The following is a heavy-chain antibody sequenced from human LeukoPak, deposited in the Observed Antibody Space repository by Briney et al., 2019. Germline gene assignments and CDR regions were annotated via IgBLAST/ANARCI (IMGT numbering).Heavy chain of an antibody. D-gene: IGHD3-10*01. CDR1: GYSIISY. CDR3: ARARMKTYYYGSGSYYFDY. Sequence: PSETLSLTCTVSGYSIISYWGWIRQPPGKGLEWIGSIYHSGSTYYNPSLKSRVTISIDTSKNQFSLKLSSVTAADTAVYYCARARMKTYYYGSGSYYFDYWGQGTLVTVSS. V-gene: IGHV4-38-2*02. CDR2: IYHSGST. J-gene: IGHJ4*02.